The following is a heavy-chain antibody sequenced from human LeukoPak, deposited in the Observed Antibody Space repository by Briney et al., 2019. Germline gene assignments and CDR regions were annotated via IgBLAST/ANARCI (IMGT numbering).Heavy chain of an antibody. CDR2: IYTSGST. Sequence: PSETLSLTCTASGGSISSYYWSWIRQPAGKGLEWIGRIYTSGSTNYNPSLKSRVTISVDTSKNQFSLKLSSVTAADTAVYYCARRLSSSVLYYYYYYMDVWGKGTTVTISS. V-gene: IGHV4-4*07. CDR1: GGSISSYY. D-gene: IGHD6-13*01. CDR3: ARRLSSSVLYYYYYYMDV. J-gene: IGHJ6*03.